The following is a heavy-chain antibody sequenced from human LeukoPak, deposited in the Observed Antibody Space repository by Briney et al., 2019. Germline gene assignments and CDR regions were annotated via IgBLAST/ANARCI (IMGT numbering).Heavy chain of an antibody. CDR1: GGTFSSYA. D-gene: IGHD3-22*01. Sequence: ASVKVSCKASGGTFSSYAISWVRQAPGQGLEWMGWISAYNGNTNYAQKLQGRVTMTTDTSTSTAYMELRSLRSDDTAVYYCAREPEYYYDSSGTHFDYWGQGTLVTVSS. CDR2: ISAYNGNT. V-gene: IGHV1-18*01. CDR3: AREPEYYYDSSGTHFDY. J-gene: IGHJ4*02.